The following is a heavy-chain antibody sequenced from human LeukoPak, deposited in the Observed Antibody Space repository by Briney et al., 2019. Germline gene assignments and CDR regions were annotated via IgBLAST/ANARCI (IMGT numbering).Heavy chain of an antibody. J-gene: IGHJ4*02. CDR2: IIACNGNT. CDR3: ARVRRYYYDSSGYYSLDY. D-gene: IGHD3-22*01. CDR1: GYTFTSYG. Sequence: ASVKVSCKASGYTFTSYGISWVRQAPGQGLEWMGWIIACNGNTNYAQKLQGRVTMTTDTSTSTAFMELRSLRSDDTAVYYCARVRRYYYDSSGYYSLDYWGQGTLVTVSS. V-gene: IGHV1-18*01.